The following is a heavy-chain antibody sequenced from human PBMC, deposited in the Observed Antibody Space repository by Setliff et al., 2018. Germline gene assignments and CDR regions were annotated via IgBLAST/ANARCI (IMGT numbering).Heavy chain of an antibody. D-gene: IGHD3-22*01. CDR3: ARVHYETSTYSPTLFDH. J-gene: IGHJ4*02. CDR1: GFTFSDYY. CDR2: ISNDAYTI. Sequence: TGGSLRLSCAASGFTFSDYYMNWVRQAPGKGLEWVSYISNDAYTIHYADSMKGRLTISRDNSKNSVFLQMNSLRVEDTAVYYCARVHYETSTYSPTLFDHWGQGALVTVSS. V-gene: IGHV3-11*01.